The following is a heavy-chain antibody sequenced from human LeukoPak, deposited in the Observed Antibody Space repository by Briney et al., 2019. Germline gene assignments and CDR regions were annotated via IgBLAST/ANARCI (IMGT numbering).Heavy chain of an antibody. J-gene: IGHJ4*02. CDR1: GYTFTDYY. D-gene: IGHD1-26*01. CDR2: IHPNTGDT. Sequence: ASMKVSCKASGYTFTDYYIHWVRQAPGQGLEWVGLIHPNTGDTFYEQKFRGRVTMTRDTSINTAHMELDRLTSDDTAVYYCARDYSGSYTHWAQGTLVTVSS. V-gene: IGHV1-2*06. CDR3: ARDYSGSYTH.